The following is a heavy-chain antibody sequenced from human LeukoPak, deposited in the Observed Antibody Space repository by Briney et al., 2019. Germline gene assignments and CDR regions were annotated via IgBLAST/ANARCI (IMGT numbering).Heavy chain of an antibody. V-gene: IGHV1-3*03. Sequence: ASVKVSCKASGYTFTSYAMHWVRQAPGQRLEWMGWINAGNGNTKYSQEFQGRVTITRDTSASTAYMELSSLRSEDMAVYYCARAGRATIGGNYYYYMDVWGKGTTVTVSS. CDR1: GYTFTSYA. CDR3: ARAGRATIGGNYYYYMDV. D-gene: IGHD5-24*01. J-gene: IGHJ6*03. CDR2: INAGNGNT.